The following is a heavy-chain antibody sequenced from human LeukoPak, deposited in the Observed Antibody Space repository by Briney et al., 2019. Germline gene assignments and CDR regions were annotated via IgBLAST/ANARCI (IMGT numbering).Heavy chain of an antibody. Sequence: PGGSLRLSCATSGFTFSSYVMSWVRQAPGKGLEWVSAMSGSGGNTYYADSVKGRFTISRDNSKNTLYLQMNSLRAEDTAVYYCARDQVRLWFGEYGMDVWGQGTTVTVSS. V-gene: IGHV3-23*01. J-gene: IGHJ6*02. D-gene: IGHD3-10*01. CDR1: GFTFSSYV. CDR3: ARDQVRLWFGEYGMDV. CDR2: MSGSGGNT.